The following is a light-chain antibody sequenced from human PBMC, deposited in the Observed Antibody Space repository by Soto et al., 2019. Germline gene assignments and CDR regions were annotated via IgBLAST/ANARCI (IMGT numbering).Light chain of an antibody. Sequence: DILMTQSPSTLSASLGERATITCRASQSISSWLAWYQQQPGQAPKLLIYAASSLQSGVPSRFSGSGSGTDFTLTISSLQPEDFATYYCQQNYSTPWTFGQGTKVDIK. CDR2: AAS. J-gene: IGKJ1*01. V-gene: IGKV1-39*01. CDR1: QSISSW. CDR3: QQNYSTPWT.